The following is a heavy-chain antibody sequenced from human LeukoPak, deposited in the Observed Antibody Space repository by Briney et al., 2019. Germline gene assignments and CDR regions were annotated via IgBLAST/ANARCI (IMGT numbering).Heavy chain of an antibody. CDR1: GGSISSSNW. CDR3: ARSRYCSGGSCYSRYYYMDV. Sequence: SETLSLTCAVSGGSISSSNWWSWVRQPPGKGLEWIGEIYHSGSTNYNPSLKSRVTISVDTSKNQFSLKLSSVTAADTAVYYCARSRYCSGGSCYSRYYYMDVWGKGTTVTVSS. D-gene: IGHD2-15*01. V-gene: IGHV4-4*02. J-gene: IGHJ6*03. CDR2: IYHSGST.